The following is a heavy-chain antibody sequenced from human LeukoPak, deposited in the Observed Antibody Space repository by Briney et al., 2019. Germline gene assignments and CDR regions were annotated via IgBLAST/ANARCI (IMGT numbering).Heavy chain of an antibody. CDR3: ARESTDSYNWFVP. V-gene: IGHV1-8*01. CDR2: MNPYIVNT. J-gene: IGHJ5*02. CDR1: RYTFTSYD. Sequence: APGKASCKASRYTFTSYDITWVRQSTRQGLKCWGWMNPYIVNTGYAQKFPCRVTMTRHTSISTAYMELSSLRSEDTAVYYSARESTDSYNWFVPCGQRTLVTLSS. D-gene: IGHD2-2*01.